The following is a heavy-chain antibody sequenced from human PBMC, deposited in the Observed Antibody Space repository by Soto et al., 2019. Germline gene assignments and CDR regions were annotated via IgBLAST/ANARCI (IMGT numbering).Heavy chain of an antibody. CDR1: GYTFTSYD. Sequence: ASVKVSCKASGYTFTSYDINWLRQATGQGLEWMGWMNPNSGNTGYAQKFQGRVTMTRNTSISTAYMELSSLRSEDTAVYYCARGIRYFDWLSEGAFDIWGQGTMVTVSS. CDR2: MNPNSGNT. J-gene: IGHJ3*02. CDR3: ARGIRYFDWLSEGAFDI. D-gene: IGHD3-9*01. V-gene: IGHV1-8*01.